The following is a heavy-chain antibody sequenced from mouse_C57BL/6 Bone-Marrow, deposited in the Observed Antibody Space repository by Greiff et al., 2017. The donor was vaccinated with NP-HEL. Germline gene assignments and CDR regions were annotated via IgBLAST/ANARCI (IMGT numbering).Heavy chain of an antibody. Sequence: QVQLQQPGAELVRPGTSVKLSCKASGYTFTSYWMHWVKQRPGQGLEWIGVIDPSDSYTNYNQKFKGKATLSVDTSSSTAYMQLSSLTSEYSAVYYCARVSTMVKCFAYWGQGTLVTVSA. CDR2: IDPSDSYT. CDR3: ARVSTMVKCFAY. V-gene: IGHV1-59*01. J-gene: IGHJ3*01. D-gene: IGHD2-2*01. CDR1: GYTFTSYW.